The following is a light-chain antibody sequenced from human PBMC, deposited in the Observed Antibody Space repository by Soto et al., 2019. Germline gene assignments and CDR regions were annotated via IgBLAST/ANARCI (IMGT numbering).Light chain of an antibody. CDR1: SSDIGGYNY. V-gene: IGLV2-14*01. CDR2: EVT. CDR3: SSYSSKTPPYV. J-gene: IGLJ1*01. Sequence: ALAQPASVSGSPGQSITISCTGGSSDIGGYNYVSWYQQHPGRAPRLLILEVTNRPSGVPDRFSGSKSGNTASLIIRGLQAEDEADYFCSSYSSKTPPYVFGTGTKVTVL.